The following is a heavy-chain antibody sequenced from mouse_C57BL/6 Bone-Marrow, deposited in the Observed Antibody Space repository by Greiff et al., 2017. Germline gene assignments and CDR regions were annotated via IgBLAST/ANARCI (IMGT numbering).Heavy chain of an antibody. CDR1: EYEFPSHD. CDR2: INSDGGST. D-gene: IGHD2-4*01. CDR3: ASPSTVSFAY. V-gene: IGHV5-2*01. Sequence: VQLKESGGGLVQPGESLKLSCESNEYEFPSHDMSWVRKTPEQRLELVAAINSDGGSTYYPDTMERRFIISRDNTKKTLYLQMSSLRSEDTALXYCASPSTVSFAYWGQGTLVTVSA. J-gene: IGHJ3*01.